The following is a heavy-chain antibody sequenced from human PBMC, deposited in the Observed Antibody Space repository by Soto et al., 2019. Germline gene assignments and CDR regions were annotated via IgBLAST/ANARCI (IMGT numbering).Heavy chain of an antibody. J-gene: IGHJ6*02. Sequence: QVQLVQSGGEVKKPGASVRVSCQASGYPFNKFGIHWVRQAPGQGLEWLGRMSGRSGDPNCEPNVRDRITMATDPSNNTAYMELRSLRSDDPAVYYCAREGGHGAGKHHYGLDVWGQGTTVTVSS. CDR3: AREGGHGAGKHHYGLDV. V-gene: IGHV1-18*01. D-gene: IGHD1-1*01. CDR1: GYPFNKFG. CDR2: MSGRSGDP.